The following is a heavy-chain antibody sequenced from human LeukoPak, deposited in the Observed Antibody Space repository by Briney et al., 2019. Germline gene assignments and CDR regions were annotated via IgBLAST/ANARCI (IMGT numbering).Heavy chain of an antibody. CDR2: IYYGGST. Sequence: SETLSLTCTVSGGSISSSSYYWGWIRQPPGKGLEWIGYIYYGGSTNYNPSLKSRVTISVDTSKNQFSLKLSSVTAADTAVYYCARIVGAQGAFDIWGQGTMVTVSS. CDR1: GGSISSSSYY. V-gene: IGHV4-61*05. D-gene: IGHD1-26*01. J-gene: IGHJ3*02. CDR3: ARIVGAQGAFDI.